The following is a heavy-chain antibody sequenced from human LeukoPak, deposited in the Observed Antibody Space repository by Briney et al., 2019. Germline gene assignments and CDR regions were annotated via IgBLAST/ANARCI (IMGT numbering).Heavy chain of an antibody. CDR3: ARVTGWFDP. D-gene: IGHD2-8*02. J-gene: IGHJ5*02. V-gene: IGHV4-59*12. Sequence: PSETLSLTCTVSGGSISSYYWSWIRQPPGKGLEWIGYMYYSGSTNYNPSLRSRVTISVDTSKNQFSLKLSSVTAADTAMYYCARVTGWFDPWGQGTLVTVSS. CDR2: MYYSGST. CDR1: GGSISSYY.